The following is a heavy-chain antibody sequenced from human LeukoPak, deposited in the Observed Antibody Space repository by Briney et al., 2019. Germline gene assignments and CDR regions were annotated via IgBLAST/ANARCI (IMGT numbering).Heavy chain of an antibody. D-gene: IGHD1-1*01. CDR3: TRDRGAYNLYDY. J-gene: IGHJ4*02. CDR2: IRSKAYGETA. CDR1: GFTLGDYA. V-gene: IGHV3-49*03. Sequence: GGSLRLSCTASGFTLGDYAMSWIRQAPGKGLEWVGFIRSKAYGETADYAASVKGRFTISRDDSKAIAYLQMNSLKTEDTAVYHCTRDRGAYNLYDYWGQGTLVTVSS.